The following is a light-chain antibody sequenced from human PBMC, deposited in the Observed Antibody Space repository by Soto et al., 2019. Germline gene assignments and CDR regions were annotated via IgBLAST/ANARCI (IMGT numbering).Light chain of an antibody. CDR3: QQYNNWPPLT. CDR1: QSVSSN. Sequence: EIVMTQSPATLSVSPGARATLSCRASQSVSSNLAWYQQKPGQAPRLLIYGASTLATGIPARFSGSGSGTEVTLTISSLQSEDFAVYYCQQYNNWPPLTFGQGTRLEIK. V-gene: IGKV3D-15*01. CDR2: GAS. J-gene: IGKJ5*01.